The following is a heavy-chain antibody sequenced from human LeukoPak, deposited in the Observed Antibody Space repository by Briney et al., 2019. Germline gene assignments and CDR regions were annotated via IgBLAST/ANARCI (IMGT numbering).Heavy chain of an antibody. CDR2: ISKDGRTE. CDR1: GFRFSSYT. Sequence: GGSLRLSCAASGFRFSSYTMHWVRQAPGKGLEWVTFISKDGRTEDYTDSAKGRFTISRDNSKDTLLLQMNSLRLEDTAVYYCARDLEEDYPNWYFDLWGRGTLVTVSS. D-gene: IGHD4-11*01. J-gene: IGHJ2*01. CDR3: ARDLEEDYPNWYFDL. V-gene: IGHV3-30*04.